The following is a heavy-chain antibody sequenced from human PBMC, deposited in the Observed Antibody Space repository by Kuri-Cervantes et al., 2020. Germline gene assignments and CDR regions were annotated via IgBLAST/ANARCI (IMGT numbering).Heavy chain of an antibody. Sequence: GESLKISCAASGFTFSSYDMHWVRQATGKGLEWVSAIGTAGDTYYPGSVKGRFTISRENAKNSLYPQMNSLRAGDTAVYYCVRGPYWQFDYWGQGTLVTVSS. J-gene: IGHJ4*02. CDR2: IGTAGDT. D-gene: IGHD2-15*01. CDR1: GFTFSSYD. CDR3: VRGPYWQFDY. V-gene: IGHV3-13*01.